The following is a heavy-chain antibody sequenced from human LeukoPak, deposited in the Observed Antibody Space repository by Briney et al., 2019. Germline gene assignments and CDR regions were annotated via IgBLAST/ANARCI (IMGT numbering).Heavy chain of an antibody. CDR2: IKQDGSEK. J-gene: IGHJ4*02. D-gene: IGHD5-18*01. Sequence: PGGSLRLSCAASGFTFSTYWMTWVRQAPGEGLEWVANIKQDGSEKYYADSVKGRISISRDNAKKSLYLQMNSLRAEDTAVYYCARDISNPRLWYFDYWGQGTLVTVSS. CDR3: ARDISNPRLWYFDY. V-gene: IGHV3-7*01. CDR1: GFTFSTYW.